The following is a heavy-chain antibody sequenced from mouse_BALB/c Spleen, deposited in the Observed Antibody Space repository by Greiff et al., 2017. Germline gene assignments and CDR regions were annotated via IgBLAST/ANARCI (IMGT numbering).Heavy chain of an antibody. V-gene: IGHV1S137*01. J-gene: IGHJ4*01. CDR2: ISTYYGDA. D-gene: IGHD2-14*01. Sequence: VKLQESGAELVRPGVSVKISCKGSGYTFTDYAMHWVKQSHAKSLEWIGVISTYYGDASYNQKFKGKATMTVDKSSSTAYMELARLTSEDSAIYYCARGGYRPYAMDYWGQGTSVTVSS. CDR1: GYTFTDYA. CDR3: ARGGYRPYAMDY.